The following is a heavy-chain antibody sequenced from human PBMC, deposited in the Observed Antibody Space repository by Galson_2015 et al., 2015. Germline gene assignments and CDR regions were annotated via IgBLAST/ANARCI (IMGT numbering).Heavy chain of an antibody. D-gene: IGHD2/OR15-2a*01. J-gene: IGHJ3*02. V-gene: IGHV3-30*03. CDR2: ISYDGSNK. CDR3: ARDRIVLIKVGGDAFDI. Sequence: SLRLSCAASGFTFSSYGMHWVRQAPGKGLEWVAVISYDGSNKYYADSVKGRFTTSRDNSKNTLYLQMNSLRAEDTAVYYCARDRIVLIKVGGDAFDIWGQGTMVTVSS. CDR1: GFTFSSYG.